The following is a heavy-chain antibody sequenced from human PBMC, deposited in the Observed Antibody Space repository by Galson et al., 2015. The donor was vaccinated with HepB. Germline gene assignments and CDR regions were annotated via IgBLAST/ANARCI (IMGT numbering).Heavy chain of an antibody. CDR2: INAGNGNT. CDR3: ARVLQEGGGEDY. V-gene: IGHV1-3*01. Sequence: SVKVSCKASGYTFTSYAMHWVRQAPGQRLEWMGWINAGNGNTKYSQKFQGRVTITRDTSASTAYMELSSLRSEDTAVYYCARVLQEGGGEDYWGQGTLVTVSS. D-gene: IGHD3-10*01. CDR1: GYTFTSYA. J-gene: IGHJ4*02.